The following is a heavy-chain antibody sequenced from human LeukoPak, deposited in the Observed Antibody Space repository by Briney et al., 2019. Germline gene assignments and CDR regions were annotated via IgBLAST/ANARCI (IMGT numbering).Heavy chain of an antibody. CDR3: ARDSSGWSYFDY. CDR2: IYISGST. Sequence: SETLSLTCTVSGVSISSYYWTWIRQPAGKGLEWIGRIYISGSTNYNPSLKSRVTISVDTSKNQFSLKLSSVTAADTAVFYCARDSSGWSYFDYWGQGTLVTVSS. CDR1: GVSISSYY. D-gene: IGHD6-19*01. J-gene: IGHJ4*02. V-gene: IGHV4-4*07.